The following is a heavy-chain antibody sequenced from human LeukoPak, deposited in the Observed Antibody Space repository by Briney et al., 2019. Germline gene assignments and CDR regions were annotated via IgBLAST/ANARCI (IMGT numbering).Heavy chain of an antibody. J-gene: IGHJ4*02. CDR2: ISGSGGST. CDR1: GFSFSGYG. D-gene: IGHD3-10*01. CDR3: ARDEGMGY. Sequence: GGSLRLSCAASGFSFSGYGMHWVRQAPGKGLEWVSAISGSGGSTYYADSVKGRFTISRDNSKNTLYLQMGSLRAEDMAVYYCARDEGMGYWGQGTLVTVSS. V-gene: IGHV3-23*01.